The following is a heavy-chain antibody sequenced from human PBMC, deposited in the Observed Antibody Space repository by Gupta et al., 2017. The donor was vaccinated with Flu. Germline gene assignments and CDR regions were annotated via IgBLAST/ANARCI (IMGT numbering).Heavy chain of an antibody. V-gene: IGHV3-23*01. D-gene: IGHD3-3*01. J-gene: IGHJ4*02. Sequence: EVQLLDSGGGWVQPGGSLRLFCGASGFTCTDYGMIWVRRAPGQRRGGVSGIMGRGNTFYGDSVKGRFTIARDNSMNTLYLQMNSLRAEDTAVYYCAKVTDFWSGYYTGGHYFDYWGQGTPVTVSS. CDR1: GFTCTDYG. CDR3: AKVTDFWSGYYTGGHYFDY. CDR2: IMGRGNT.